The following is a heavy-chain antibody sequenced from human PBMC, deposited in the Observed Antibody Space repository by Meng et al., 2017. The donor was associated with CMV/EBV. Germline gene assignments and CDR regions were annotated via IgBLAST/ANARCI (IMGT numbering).Heavy chain of an antibody. CDR2: ISAYNGNT. V-gene: IGHV1-18*01. CDR3: AAPRNCTSTSCKTGEDYYYYGMDV. CDR1: GYTFTSYG. J-gene: IGHJ6*02. D-gene: IGHD2-2*01. Sequence: ASVKVSCKASGYTFTSYGISWVRQAPGQGLEWMGWISAYNGNTNYAQKLQGRVTMTTDTSTSTAYRELRGLRSDDTAVYYCAAPRNCTSTSCKTGEDYYYYGMDVWGQGTTVTVSS.